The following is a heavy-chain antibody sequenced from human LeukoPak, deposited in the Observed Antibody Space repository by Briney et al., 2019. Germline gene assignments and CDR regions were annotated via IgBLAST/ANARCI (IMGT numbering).Heavy chain of an antibody. CDR1: GFIFSSYA. V-gene: IGHV3-23*01. CDR2: ISGSGDST. Sequence: GGSLRLSCAASGFIFSSYAMGWVRRAPGKGLEWVSAISGSGDSTYYADSVKGRFTISRDTSKNTLFLQMNSLRAEDTAVYYCAKDLGFGSGANNYWGQGTLVTVSS. J-gene: IGHJ4*02. CDR3: AKDLGFGSGANNY. D-gene: IGHD3-10*01.